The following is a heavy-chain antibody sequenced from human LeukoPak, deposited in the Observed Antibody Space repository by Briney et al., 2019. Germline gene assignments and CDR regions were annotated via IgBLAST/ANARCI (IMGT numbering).Heavy chain of an antibody. CDR1: GFTFSSYA. CDR3: ARVGDGGWNDGDYYFGMDV. CDR2: ISYDGSNK. V-gene: IGHV3-30-3*01. Sequence: PGGSLRLSCAASGFTFSSYAMHWVRQAPGKGLEWVAVISYDGSNKYYADSVKGRFTISRDNSKNTLYLQMNSLRAEDTAVYYCARVGDGGWNDGDYYFGMDVWGQGTTVTVSS. D-gene: IGHD1-1*01. J-gene: IGHJ6*02.